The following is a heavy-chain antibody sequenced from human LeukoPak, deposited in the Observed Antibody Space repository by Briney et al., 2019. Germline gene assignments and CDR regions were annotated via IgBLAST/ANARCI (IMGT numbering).Heavy chain of an antibody. V-gene: IGHV4-30-4*01. J-gene: IGHJ4*02. CDR3: ARVTTVTTSFHFDY. D-gene: IGHD4-17*01. Sequence: SQTLSLTCTVSGGSISSGGYYWSWIRQPPGEGLEWIGYIYYSGSTYYHPSLKSRVTISLDTSKNQFSLRLSSVTAADTAVYYCARVTTVTTSFHFDYWGQGTLVTVSS. CDR1: GGSISSGGYY. CDR2: IYYSGST.